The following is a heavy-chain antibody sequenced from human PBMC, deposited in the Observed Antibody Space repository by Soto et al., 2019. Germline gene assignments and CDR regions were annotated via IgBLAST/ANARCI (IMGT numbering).Heavy chain of an antibody. J-gene: IGHJ6*02. CDR1: GFTFSSYD. CDR3: ARDRGAYYGSGSYYNYYYGMDV. V-gene: IGHV3-13*01. D-gene: IGHD3-10*01. CDR2: IGTAGYT. Sequence: GGSLRLSCAASGFTFSSYDMHWVRQATGKGLEWVSAIGTAGYTYYPGSVKGRFTISRENAKNSLYLQMNSLRAGDTAVYYCARDRGAYYGSGSYYNYYYGMDVWGQGTTVTVSS.